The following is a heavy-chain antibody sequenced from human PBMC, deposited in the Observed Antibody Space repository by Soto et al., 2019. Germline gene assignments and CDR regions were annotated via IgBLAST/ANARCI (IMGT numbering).Heavy chain of an antibody. J-gene: IGHJ5*02. CDR3: ARLKGGYDYSWFDP. V-gene: IGHV4-39*01. Sequence: SETLSLTCTVSGGSVSSSSYYWGWIRQPPGKGLEWIGSIYYSGSTYYNPSLKSRVTISVDTSKNQFSLKLSSVTAADTAVYYCARLKGGYDYSWFDPWGQGTLVTVSS. CDR2: IYYSGST. CDR1: GGSVSSSSYY. D-gene: IGHD3-16*01.